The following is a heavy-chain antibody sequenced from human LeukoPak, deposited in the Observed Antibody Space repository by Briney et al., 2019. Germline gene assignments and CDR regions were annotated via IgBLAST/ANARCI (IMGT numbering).Heavy chain of an antibody. CDR3: VRDHAGDY. CDR2: ISSSSGYI. J-gene: IGHJ4*02. CDR1: GFTFSSYS. Sequence: GGSLRLSCAASGFTFSSYSMNWVRQAPGKGLEWVSSISSSSGYIYYADSVKGRFTISRDNAKNSLYLQMNSLRAEDTAVYYCVRDHAGDYWGQGTLVTVSS. V-gene: IGHV3-21*01.